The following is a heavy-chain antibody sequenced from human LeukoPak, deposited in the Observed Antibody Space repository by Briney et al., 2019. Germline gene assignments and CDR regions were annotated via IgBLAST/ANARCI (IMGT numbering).Heavy chain of an antibody. Sequence: GGSLRLSCAASGFNFASNWMHWVRQTPGKGLMCVSRINSGGSSTTYADSVKGRFSISRDNAKNTLYLQMNSLRVEDTAVYYCARGRPHGNDYWGQGTLVTVSS. D-gene: IGHD4-23*01. CDR1: GFNFASNW. V-gene: IGHV3-74*01. CDR3: ARGRPHGNDY. CDR2: INSGGSST. J-gene: IGHJ4*02.